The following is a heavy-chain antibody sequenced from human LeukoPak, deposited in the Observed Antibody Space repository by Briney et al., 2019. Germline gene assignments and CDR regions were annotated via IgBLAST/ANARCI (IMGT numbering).Heavy chain of an antibody. V-gene: IGHV1-2*02. CDR1: GYTFTGYY. CDR3: ARDIPRNYYDSSGYYYVPSLWFDL. Sequence: ASVKVSCKASGYTFTGYYMHWVRQAPGQGVEWMGWINPNSGGTNYAQKFQGRVTITRDTSISTAYMELGMLRSDATAVFYCARDIPRNYYDSSGYYYVPSLWFDLWGQETLVSVSS. D-gene: IGHD3-22*01. CDR2: INPNSGGT. J-gene: IGHJ5*02.